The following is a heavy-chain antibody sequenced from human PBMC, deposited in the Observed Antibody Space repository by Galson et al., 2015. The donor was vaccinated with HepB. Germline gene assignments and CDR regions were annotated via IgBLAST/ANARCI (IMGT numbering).Heavy chain of an antibody. CDR2: TYYRSKWYN. CDR3: AGEWELLALDY. Sequence: CAISGDSVSSNSAAWNWIRRSPSRGLEWLGRTYYRSKWYNDYAVSVKSRITINPDTSKNQFSLQLNSVTPEDTAVYYCAGEWELLALDYWGQGTLVTVSS. V-gene: IGHV6-1*01. D-gene: IGHD1-26*01. J-gene: IGHJ4*02. CDR1: GDSVSSNSAA.